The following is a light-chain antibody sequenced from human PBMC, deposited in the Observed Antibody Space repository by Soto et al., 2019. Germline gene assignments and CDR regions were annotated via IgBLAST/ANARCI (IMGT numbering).Light chain of an antibody. V-gene: IGKV1-5*01. CDR3: QQYNTYSSLT. CDR1: QSVSGW. Sequence: DIQMTQSPSTLSASVGDTVTVTCRASQSVSGWLAWYQQKPGEAPKLLIYAASSLQSGVPSRFSGSGYGTEFTLTISSLQPDDFATYYCQQYNTYSSLTFGGGTKVDIK. CDR2: AAS. J-gene: IGKJ4*01.